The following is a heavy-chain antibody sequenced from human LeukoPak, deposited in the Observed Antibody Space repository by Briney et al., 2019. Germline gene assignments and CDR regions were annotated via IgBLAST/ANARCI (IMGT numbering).Heavy chain of an antibody. CDR3: AREESGSSGWYDY. V-gene: IGHV3-21*01. Sequence: GGSLRLSCAASGFAFFTYTMNWVRQAPGKGLEWVSSISSRSTYIYYADSVKGRFTISRDNARNSLYLQMNSLRAEDTAVYYCAREESGSSGWYDYWGQGTLVTVSS. J-gene: IGHJ4*02. CDR2: ISSRSTYI. D-gene: IGHD6-19*01. CDR1: GFAFFTYT.